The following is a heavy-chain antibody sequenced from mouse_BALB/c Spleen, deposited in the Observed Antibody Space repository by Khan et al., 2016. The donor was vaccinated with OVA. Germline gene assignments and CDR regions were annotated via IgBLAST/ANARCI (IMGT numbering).Heavy chain of an antibody. J-gene: IGHJ3*01. CDR3: ARDYWFTY. V-gene: IGHV5-6-5*01. CDR2: ISSGGTT. Sequence: EVELVESGGDLVKPGGSLKLSCAASGFTFSNYAMSWVRQTPEKRLEWVASISSGGTTYFPDSVKGRFTISRDNGRNILYLQMSSLRSEDTVMYYCARDYWFTYWGQGTLVTVSA. CDR1: GFTFSNYA.